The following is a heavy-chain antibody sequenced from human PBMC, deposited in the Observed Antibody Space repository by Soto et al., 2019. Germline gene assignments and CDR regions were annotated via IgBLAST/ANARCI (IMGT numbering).Heavy chain of an antibody. V-gene: IGHV3-30-3*01. D-gene: IGHD2-2*01. CDR1: GFTFSSHA. CDR3: ARVGCSSTSCQGSFDY. J-gene: IGHJ4*02. Sequence: PGGSLRLSCVASGFTFSSHAMHWVRQAPGKGLEWVSVISYDGSNKYYADSVKGRFTISRDKSENTLYLQMNSLRPEDTAVYHCARVGCSSTSCQGSFDYWGQGTLVTVSS. CDR2: ISYDGSNK.